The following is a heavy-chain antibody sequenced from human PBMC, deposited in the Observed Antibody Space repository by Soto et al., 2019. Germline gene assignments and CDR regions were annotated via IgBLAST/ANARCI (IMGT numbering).Heavy chain of an antibody. CDR3: ARENDYALDY. CDR1: GGCISSYN. Sequence: NPSCTLALTSTVSGGCISSYNWNWVRQPPGKGLEWIGFINYSGSTHYNPSLKSRVTISLDTSKNQFSLKLNSVTAADTAVYYCARENDYALDYWGPGTLVTVSS. CDR2: INYSGST. D-gene: IGHD2-2*01. V-gene: IGHV4-59*01. J-gene: IGHJ4*02.